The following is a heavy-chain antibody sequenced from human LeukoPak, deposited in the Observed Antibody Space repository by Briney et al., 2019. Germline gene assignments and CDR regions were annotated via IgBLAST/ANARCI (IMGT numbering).Heavy chain of an antibody. D-gene: IGHD1-7*01. J-gene: IGHJ4*02. CDR2: ISYDGSNK. CDR3: ARVEELPYYFDY. Sequence: GGTQRLSCAASGFTFSSYAMHWVRQAPGKGLEWVAVISYDGSNKYYADSVKGRFTISRDNSKNTLYLQMNSLRAEDTAVYYYARVEELPYYFDYWGQGTLVTVSS. CDR1: GFTFSSYA. V-gene: IGHV3-30-3*01.